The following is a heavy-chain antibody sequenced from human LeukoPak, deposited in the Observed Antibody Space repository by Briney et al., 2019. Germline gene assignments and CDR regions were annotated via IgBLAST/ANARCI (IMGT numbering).Heavy chain of an antibody. D-gene: IGHD2/OR15-2a*01. J-gene: IGHJ4*02. V-gene: IGHV1-2*02. CDR1: GFTFTDHY. Sequence: ASMKVSCKSSGFTFTDHYIHWVRQDPGQGLEWMGYIGPHSTFTSSPQGFQGRVTMTRDASMSTAYMELTRLTSDDTAVYYCVREGEGPLSKDFDYWGQGTLVTVSS. CDR2: IGPHSTFT. CDR3: VREGEGPLSKDFDY.